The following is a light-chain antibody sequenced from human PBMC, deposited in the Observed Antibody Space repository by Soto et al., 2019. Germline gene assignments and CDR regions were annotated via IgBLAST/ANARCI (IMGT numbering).Light chain of an antibody. J-gene: IGKJ4*01. Sequence: IQLTQSPSSLSASVGDRVTITCRASQGISSFLAWYPQKPGKAPKLLIYGASTLQSGVPARFSGSGSGTDFTLTISSLQPEDFATYFCEHRSSYPPTFGGGTKVEI. V-gene: IGKV1-9*01. CDR3: EHRSSYPPT. CDR2: GAS. CDR1: QGISSF.